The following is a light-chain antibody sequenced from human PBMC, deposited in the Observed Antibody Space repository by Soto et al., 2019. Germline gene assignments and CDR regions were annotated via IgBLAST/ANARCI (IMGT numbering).Light chain of an antibody. CDR2: DVS. V-gene: IGLV2-14*01. Sequence: ALTQPASVSGSPGQSITISCTGTSSDVGGYNYVSWYQQHPGKAPKFMIYDVSNRPSGVSNRFSGSKSGNTASLTISGLQAEDEADYYCSSYTTSNTRQIVFGTGT. CDR1: SSDVGGYNY. J-gene: IGLJ1*01. CDR3: SSYTTSNTRQIV.